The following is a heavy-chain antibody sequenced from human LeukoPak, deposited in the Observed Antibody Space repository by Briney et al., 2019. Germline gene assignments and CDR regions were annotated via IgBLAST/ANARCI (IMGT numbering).Heavy chain of an antibody. CDR1: GGSFSGYY. CDR3: ARGQGRITIFGVVIIGRGFDY. D-gene: IGHD3-3*01. CDR2: INHSGST. V-gene: IGHV4-34*01. J-gene: IGHJ4*02. Sequence: SETLSLTCAVYGGSFSGYYWSWIRQPPGKGLEWIGEINHSGSTNYNPSLKSRVTISVDTSKNQFSLKLSSVTAADTAVYYCARGQGRITIFGVVIIGRGFDYWGQGTLVTVSS.